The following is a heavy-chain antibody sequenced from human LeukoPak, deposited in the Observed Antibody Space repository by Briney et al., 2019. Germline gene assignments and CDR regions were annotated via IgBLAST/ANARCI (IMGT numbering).Heavy chain of an antibody. CDR1: GGSISSGDYY. V-gene: IGHV4-30-4*01. CDR3: ASLYGSGSSKIDY. CDR2: IYYSGST. J-gene: IGHJ4*02. Sequence: PSETLSLTCTVSGGSISSGDYYWSWIRQPPGKGLEWIGYIYYSGSTYHNPSLKSRVTISVDTSKNQFSLKLSSVTAADTAVYYCASLYGSGSSKIDYWGQGTLVTVSS. D-gene: IGHD3-10*01.